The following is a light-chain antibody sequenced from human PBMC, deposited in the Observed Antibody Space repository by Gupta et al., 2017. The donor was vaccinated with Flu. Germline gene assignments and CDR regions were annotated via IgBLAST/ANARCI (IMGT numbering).Light chain of an antibody. V-gene: IGKV1-5*03. J-gene: IGKJ1*01. Sequence: SPYNLSAYVGDRGTITCRARQSISRWLSWYQQKPGKAPKLMIYKASRGERGVPSRFSGSGCGTEFTLTSSRLQNDDFATDYGQEDNTYGRFGQGTKVEIK. CDR3: QEDNTYGR. CDR2: KAS. CDR1: QSISRW.